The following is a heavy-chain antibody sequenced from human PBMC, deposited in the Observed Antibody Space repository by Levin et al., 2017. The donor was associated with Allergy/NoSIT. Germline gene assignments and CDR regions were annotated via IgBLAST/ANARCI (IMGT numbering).Heavy chain of an antibody. CDR3: AKDRAASGSYGFDY. D-gene: IGHD1-26*01. CDR1: GFTFGSYA. V-gene: IGHV3-23*01. Sequence: SCAASGFTFGSYAMNWVRQAPGQGLEWVSGISGSGGSTYYADSVKGRFTISRDNSKNTLYLQMNSLRADDTAVYYCAKDRAASGSYGFDYWGQGSLVTVSA. J-gene: IGHJ4*02. CDR2: ISGSGGST.